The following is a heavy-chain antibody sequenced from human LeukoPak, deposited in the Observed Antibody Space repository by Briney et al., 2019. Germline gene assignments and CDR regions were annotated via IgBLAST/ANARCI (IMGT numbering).Heavy chain of an antibody. CDR2: ITDGSDTK. CDR1: GFFFDSYS. Sequence: GGSLTLSCAASGFFFDSYSLNWVRQAPGKGLEWISYITDGSDTKYYAESVEGRFTISRDNAKKSLYLQMNSLRVEDTAVYYCARSIKLEFYYGSGTDYYGMDVWGQGTTVTVSS. D-gene: IGHD3-10*01. CDR3: ARSIKLEFYYGSGTDYYGMDV. V-gene: IGHV3-48*01. J-gene: IGHJ6*02.